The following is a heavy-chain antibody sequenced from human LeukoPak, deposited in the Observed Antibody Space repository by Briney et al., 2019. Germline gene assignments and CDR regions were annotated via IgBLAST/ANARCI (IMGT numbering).Heavy chain of an antibody. Sequence: GASVKVSCKASGYTFTSYAMNWVRQAPGQGLEWMGRIIPSLNVANFAQKFKGRVTITADTSTNTAHLELSSLRSEDTAVYYCTREGVYSPDPTSYHRLPFDFWGKGTVVIVSS. D-gene: IGHD3-16*02. CDR2: IIPSLNVA. J-gene: IGHJ3*01. CDR3: TREGVYSPDPTSYHRLPFDF. V-gene: IGHV1-69*04. CDR1: GYTFTSYA.